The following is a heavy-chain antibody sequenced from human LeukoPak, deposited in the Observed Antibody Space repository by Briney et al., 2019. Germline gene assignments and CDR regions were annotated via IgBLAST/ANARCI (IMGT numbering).Heavy chain of an antibody. V-gene: IGHV3-23*01. CDR1: GFTFSNYA. CDR3: AKSQGEACCYGTDV. Sequence: GRSLRLSCTASGFTFSNYAMNWVRRAPGEGLEWVSAISGSGSNTYYTDSVKDRFTISRDNSKNSLYLQMNSLIPKDTAVYYCAKSQGEACCYGTDVWGQGTTVTVS. J-gene: IGHJ6*02. CDR2: ISGSGSNT. D-gene: IGHD3-16*01.